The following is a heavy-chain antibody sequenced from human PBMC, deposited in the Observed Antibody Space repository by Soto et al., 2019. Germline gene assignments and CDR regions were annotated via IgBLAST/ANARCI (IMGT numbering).Heavy chain of an antibody. CDR1: GGTFSSYA. J-gene: IGHJ6*02. D-gene: IGHD1-26*01. CDR2: IIPIFGTA. V-gene: IGHV1-69*01. CDR3: ARDKGSGSYYYYYGMDV. Sequence: QVQLVQSGAEVQKPGSSVKVSCKASGGTFSSYAISWVRQAPGQGLEWMGGIIPIFGTANYAQKFQGRVTITADESTSTAYMELSSLRSEDTAVYYCARDKGSGSYYYYYGMDVWGQGTTVTVSS.